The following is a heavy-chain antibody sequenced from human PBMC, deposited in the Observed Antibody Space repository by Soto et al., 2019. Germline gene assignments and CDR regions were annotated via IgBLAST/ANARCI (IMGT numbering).Heavy chain of an antibody. CDR2: ISPYNGHT. Sequence: ASVKVSCKASRYSFTSYDISWVRQAPGEGLEWMGWISPYNGHTNYAQDFQRRLTMTKDTSTSTAYMELRSLRSDDTAVYYCARDNGALAFDIWGQGTMVTVSS. CDR3: ARDNGALAFDI. J-gene: IGHJ3*02. D-gene: IGHD2-8*01. CDR1: RYSFTSYD. V-gene: IGHV1-18*01.